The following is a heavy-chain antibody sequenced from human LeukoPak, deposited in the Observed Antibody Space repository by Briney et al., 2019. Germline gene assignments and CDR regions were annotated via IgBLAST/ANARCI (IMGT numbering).Heavy chain of an antibody. D-gene: IGHD2-15*01. Sequence: SETLSLTCTVSGGSISSYYWSWIRQPPGEGLEWIGYIYYSGSTNYNPSLKSRVTISVDTSKNQFSLKLSSVTAADTAVYYCARAPGGLGYCSGGSCPYFDYWGQGTLVTVSS. CDR3: ARAPGGLGYCSGGSCPYFDY. J-gene: IGHJ4*02. CDR2: IYYSGST. CDR1: GGSISSYY. V-gene: IGHV4-59*01.